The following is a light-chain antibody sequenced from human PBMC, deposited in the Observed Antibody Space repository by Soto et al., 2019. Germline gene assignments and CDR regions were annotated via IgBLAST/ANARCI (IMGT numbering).Light chain of an antibody. CDR3: CSYAGSVTFT. V-gene: IGLV2-14*01. J-gene: IGLJ2*01. CDR1: SSDVGGYNF. Sequence: QSALTQPASVSGSPGQSITISCTGSSSDVGGYNFVSWFQQHPGKAPKLIIYEVNNRPSGVSNRFSASKSGNTASLIISGLQAEDEANYYCCSYAGSVTFTFGGGTKLTVL. CDR2: EVN.